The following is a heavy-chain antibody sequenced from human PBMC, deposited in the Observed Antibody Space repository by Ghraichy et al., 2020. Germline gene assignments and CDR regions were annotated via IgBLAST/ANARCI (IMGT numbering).Heavy chain of an antibody. CDR1: GFTFSSYS. CDR3: ARRDIDISLAGGFDP. V-gene: IGHV3-21*01. D-gene: IGHD2-15*01. J-gene: IGHJ5*02. CDR2: ISSSSSYI. Sequence: GGSLRLSCAASGFTFSSYSMNWVRQAPGKGLEWVSSISSSSSYIYYADSVKGRFTISRDNAKNSLYLQMNSLRAEDTAVYYCARRDIDISLAGGFDPWGKKTLVTVSS.